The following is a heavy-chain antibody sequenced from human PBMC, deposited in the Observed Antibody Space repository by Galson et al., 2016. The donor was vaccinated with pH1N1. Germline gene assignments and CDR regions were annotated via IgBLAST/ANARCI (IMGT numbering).Heavy chain of an antibody. Sequence: ETLSLTCAVSGDSIGRHYNWGWVRQPPGRGLEWIGSVSHSGNTFYNPSLKSRVTIFIDTPKNQFSLNLNSVTAADMAVYYCVRRFEEFIGSCFDFWGQGALVSVSS. CDR2: VSHSGNT. CDR1: GDSIGRHYN. D-gene: IGHD3-16*01. J-gene: IGHJ4*02. CDR3: VRRFEEFIGSCFDF. V-gene: IGHV4-38-2*01.